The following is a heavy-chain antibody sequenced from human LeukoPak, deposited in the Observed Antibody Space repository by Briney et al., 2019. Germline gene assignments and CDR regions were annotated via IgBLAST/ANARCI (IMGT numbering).Heavy chain of an antibody. V-gene: IGHV3-21*06. J-gene: IGHJ4*02. CDR2: ISGSSSYI. D-gene: IGHD3-22*01. Sequence: PGGSLRLSCAASGFTFSTYSMNWVRQAPGKGLEWVSSISGSSSYIYYADSVKGRFTISRDNAKNSLYLQMNSLRVEDTAVYYCARKYYYDSGGYYWTFDYWGQGTLVTVSS. CDR3: ARKYYYDSGGYYWTFDY. CDR1: GFTFSTYS.